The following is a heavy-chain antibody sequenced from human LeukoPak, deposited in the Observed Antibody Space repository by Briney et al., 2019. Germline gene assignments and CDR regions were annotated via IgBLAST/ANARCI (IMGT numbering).Heavy chain of an antibody. J-gene: IGHJ4*02. V-gene: IGHV3-7*01. CDR2: IKYDGSDK. D-gene: IGHD1-14*01. CDR1: GFTFRDYW. Sequence: PGESLRLSCVASGFTFRDYWMTWVRQAPGKGLECVANIKYDGSDKYYVDSVKGRFTISRDNAKNSVYLQMNSLRVEDTAVYYCARRNLFDYWGQGTVVTVSS. CDR3: ARRNLFDY.